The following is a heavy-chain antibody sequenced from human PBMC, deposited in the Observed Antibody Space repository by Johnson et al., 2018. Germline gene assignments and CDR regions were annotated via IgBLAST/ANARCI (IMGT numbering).Heavy chain of an antibody. Sequence: VQLVQSGGGSVQPGRSLRLSCAASGFTFEDYAMHWVRQAPGKGLEWVSGISWNSGSIGYADSVKGRFTISRDNAKNSLYLQRNRLRAEDTALYYFAKAIDYGSGVSCYSGYFQHWGQGTLVTVSS. CDR1: GFTFEDYA. J-gene: IGHJ1*01. CDR2: ISWNSGSI. V-gene: IGHV3-9*01. CDR3: AKAIDYGSGVSCYSGYFQH. D-gene: IGHD2-15*01.